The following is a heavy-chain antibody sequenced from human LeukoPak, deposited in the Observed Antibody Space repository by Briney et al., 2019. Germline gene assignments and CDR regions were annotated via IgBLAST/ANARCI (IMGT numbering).Heavy chain of an antibody. D-gene: IGHD1-7*01. CDR2: ISSSTSTI. J-gene: IGHJ4*02. V-gene: IGHV3-48*02. CDR1: GFTFSSHS. CDR3: ATEMGTTSDF. Sequence: GGSLRLSCAASGFTFSSHSMNWVRQAPGKGLEWVSYISSSTSTIYYADSVKGRFTISRDNAKNSLYLQMNSLRDEDTAVYYCATEMGTTSDFWGQGTLVTVSS.